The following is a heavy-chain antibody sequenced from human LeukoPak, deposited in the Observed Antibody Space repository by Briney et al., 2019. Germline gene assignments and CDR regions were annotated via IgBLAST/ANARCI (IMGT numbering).Heavy chain of an antibody. Sequence: GSLRLSCVASGFTLSNYAMTWVRQPPGKGLEWIGEINHSGSTNYNPSLKSRVTISVDTSKNQFSLKLSSVTAADAAVYYCARGLRITMVRGRYNWFDPWGQGTLVTVSS. CDR1: GFTLSNYA. CDR2: INHSGST. D-gene: IGHD3-10*01. CDR3: ARGLRITMVRGRYNWFDP. V-gene: IGHV4-34*01. J-gene: IGHJ5*02.